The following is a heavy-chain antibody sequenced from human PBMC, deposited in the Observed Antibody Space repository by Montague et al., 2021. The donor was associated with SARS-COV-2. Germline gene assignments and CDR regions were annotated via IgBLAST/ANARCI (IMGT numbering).Heavy chain of an antibody. V-gene: IGHV4-39*01. CDR2: VLSSGST. D-gene: IGHD1-26*01. Sequence: SETLSLTCTVSGGSIFSNSFYWGWIRQSPGQGLEWIGNVLSSGSTFYNPSLRSRVTMSEDMSKNQFSLKLMSVTAADTAVYYCARSTVGTSHFDYWDQGTQVTVTS. CDR1: GGSIFSNSFY. CDR3: ARSTVGTSHFDY. J-gene: IGHJ4*02.